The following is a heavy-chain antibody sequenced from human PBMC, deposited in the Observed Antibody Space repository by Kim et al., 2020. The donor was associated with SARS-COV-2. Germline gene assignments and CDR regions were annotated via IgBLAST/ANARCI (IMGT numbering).Heavy chain of an antibody. V-gene: IGHV3-30*07. Sequence: KGRFTISRDNSKNTLYLQMNSLRAEDTAVYYCARDPHPRGYGDYEYYFDYWGQGTLVTVSS. CDR3: ARDPHPRGYGDYEYYFDY. J-gene: IGHJ4*02. D-gene: IGHD4-17*01.